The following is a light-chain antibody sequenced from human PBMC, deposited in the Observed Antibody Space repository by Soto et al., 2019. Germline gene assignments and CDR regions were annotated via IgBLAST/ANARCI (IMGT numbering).Light chain of an antibody. Sequence: ILMTQSPATLSVSPGERATLSCRASQSVSNNLAWYQHKPGQAPRLLIYDASTRATGIPARFSGSGCGTEFTLTFPGLQTEDFAVYYCPKYNNWPPLTFGQGTKVEIK. CDR3: PKYNNWPPLT. V-gene: IGKV3-15*01. J-gene: IGKJ1*01. CDR2: DAS. CDR1: QSVSNN.